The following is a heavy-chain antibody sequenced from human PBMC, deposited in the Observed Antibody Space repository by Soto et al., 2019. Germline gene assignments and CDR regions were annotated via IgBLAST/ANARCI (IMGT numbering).Heavy chain of an antibody. J-gene: IGHJ4*02. CDR1: GGLFSTYA. V-gene: IGHV1-69*01. Sequence: SCKASGGLFSTYAISWVRQAPGQGLEWMGGIIPVFATTYDAEKFEGRVTITADESTNTAYMELSSLRSEDTAMYYCARGDSGYVWFNEIWGQGTLVTVSS. D-gene: IGHD3-22*01. CDR3: ARGDSGYVWFNEI. CDR2: IIPVFATT.